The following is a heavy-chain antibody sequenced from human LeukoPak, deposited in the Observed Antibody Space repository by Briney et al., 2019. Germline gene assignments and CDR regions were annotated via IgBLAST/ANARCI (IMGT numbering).Heavy chain of an antibody. CDR2: IIPIFGTA. CDR3: GFTVGVVPAALDY. V-gene: IGHV1-69*05. CDR1: GGTFSSYA. J-gene: IGHJ4*02. Sequence: ASVKVSCKASGGTFSSYAISWVRQAPGQGLEWMGGIIPIFGTANYAQKFQGRVTITTDESTSTAYMELSSLRSEDTAVYYCGFTVGVVPAALDYWGRGTLVTVSS. D-gene: IGHD2-2*01.